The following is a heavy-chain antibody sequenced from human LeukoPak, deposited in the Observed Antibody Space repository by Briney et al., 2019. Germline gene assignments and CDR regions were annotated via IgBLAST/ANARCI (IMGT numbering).Heavy chain of an antibody. Sequence: PGGSLRLSCAAFGFTFTSYAMNWVRQPPGKGLEWVSAISGSGGNTYYADSVKGRFTISRDNSKNPLYLQMNSLRAEDTAVYFCAKPARTDYADYWGQGTLVTVSS. D-gene: IGHD1-14*01. CDR2: ISGSGGNT. CDR1: GFTFTSYA. V-gene: IGHV3-23*01. CDR3: AKPARTDYADY. J-gene: IGHJ4*02.